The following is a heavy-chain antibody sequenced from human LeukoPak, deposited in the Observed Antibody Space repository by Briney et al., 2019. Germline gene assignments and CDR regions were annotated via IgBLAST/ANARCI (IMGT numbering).Heavy chain of an antibody. Sequence: SETLSLTCAAFGGSISNSNYFWCWIRQSPGKGLEWIGSINYGRRTNYDPTLKSRVTISVDTSKNQFSLNLTSGTAADTAVYYCATLKRSTPNWFAPCGQGTLVTVSS. V-gene: IGHV4-39*01. D-gene: IGHD1-1*01. CDR2: INYGRRT. CDR3: ATLKRSTPNWFAP. J-gene: IGHJ5*02. CDR1: GGSISNSNYF.